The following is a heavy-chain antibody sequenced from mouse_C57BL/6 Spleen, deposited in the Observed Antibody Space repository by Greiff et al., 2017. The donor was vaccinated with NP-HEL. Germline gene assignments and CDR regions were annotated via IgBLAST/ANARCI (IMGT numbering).Heavy chain of an antibody. V-gene: IGHV3-1*01. CDR1: GYSITSGYD. Sequence: EVQLVESGPGMVKPSQSLSLTCTVTGYSITSGYDWHWIRHFPGNKLEWMGYISYSGSTNYNPSLKSRISITHDTSKNHFFLKLNSVTTEDTATYYCAREGYYGGMDYWGQGTSVTVSS. CDR3: AREGYYGGMDY. CDR2: ISYSGST. J-gene: IGHJ4*01. D-gene: IGHD1-1*01.